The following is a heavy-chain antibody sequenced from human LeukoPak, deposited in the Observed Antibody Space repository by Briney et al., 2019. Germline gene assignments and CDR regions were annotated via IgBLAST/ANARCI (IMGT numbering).Heavy chain of an antibody. CDR3: AKDVLRFLHRYYFDY. D-gene: IGHD3-3*01. CDR2: ISGSAHKI. J-gene: IGHJ4*02. V-gene: IGHV3-23*01. CDR1: GITFSNYA. Sequence: GGSLRLSCVASGITFSNYAVSWVRQAPEKGLDWVSVISGSAHKICYADSVKGRFTISRDNSENIVYLQMNNLRAEDTAVYYCAKDVLRFLHRYYFDYWGQGTLVTVSS.